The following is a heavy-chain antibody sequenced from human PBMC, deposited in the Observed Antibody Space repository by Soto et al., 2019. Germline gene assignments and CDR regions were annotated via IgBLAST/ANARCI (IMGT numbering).Heavy chain of an antibody. V-gene: IGHV4-39*01. CDR1: GASIRSSSYY. J-gene: IGHJ5*02. CDR2: IYFSGTT. CDR3: ARGDFASGSYYNPTPTWFDP. D-gene: IGHD3-10*01. Sequence: SETLSFTCNVSGASIRSSSYYWGWLRQSPGKGLEWIGSIYFSGTTYYNPSLKSRVTISVDTSKNQFSLKLTSVTAADTAAYYCARGDFASGSYYNPTPTWFDPWGQGTLVTVS.